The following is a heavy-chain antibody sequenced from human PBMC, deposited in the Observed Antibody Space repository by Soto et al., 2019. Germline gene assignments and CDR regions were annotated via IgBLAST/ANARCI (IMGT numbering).Heavy chain of an antibody. V-gene: IGHV3-23*01. Sequence: GGSLRLSCAASGFTFSSYAMSWVRQAPGKGLEWVSAISGSGGSTYYTASVKGRFTISRKNSKNTLYLQMNSLRAEDTAVYYCAKDSSGYDLGNFDYWGQGTLVTVSS. CDR2: ISGSGGST. CDR3: AKDSSGYDLGNFDY. CDR1: GFTFSSYA. D-gene: IGHD5-12*01. J-gene: IGHJ4*02.